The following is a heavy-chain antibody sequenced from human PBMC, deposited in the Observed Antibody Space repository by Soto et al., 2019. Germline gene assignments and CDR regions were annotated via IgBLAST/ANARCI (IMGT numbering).Heavy chain of an antibody. V-gene: IGHV4-59*01. CDR3: ARSVAVPGAHIDY. CDR2: VYYTGST. J-gene: IGHJ4*02. CDR1: VGSISVSY. Sequence: SETLCLTCSVSVGSISVSYWSWIRQSPGKGLEWLGYVYYTGSTNYSPSLRSRVSISVDTSKNEFSLRLSSVTAADTAVYFCARSVAVPGAHIDYWGQGTKVTVSS. D-gene: IGHD6-19*01.